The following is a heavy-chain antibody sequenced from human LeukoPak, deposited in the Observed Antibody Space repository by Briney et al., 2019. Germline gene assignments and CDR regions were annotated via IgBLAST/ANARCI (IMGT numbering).Heavy chain of an antibody. CDR2: INHSGST. CDR3: AIGFYGRDY. V-gene: IGHV4-34*01. D-gene: IGHD4-17*01. J-gene: IGHJ4*02. Sequence: SETLSLTCAVYGGSFSGYYWSWIRQPPVKGLEWIGEINHSGSTNYNPSLKSRVTISVDTPKNQFSLKLSSVTAADTAVYYCAIGFYGRDYWGQGTLVTVSS. CDR1: GGSFSGYY.